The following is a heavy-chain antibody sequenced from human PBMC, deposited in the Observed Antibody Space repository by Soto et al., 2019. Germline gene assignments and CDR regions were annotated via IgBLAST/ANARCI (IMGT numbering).Heavy chain of an antibody. CDR2: ISGSGGST. CDR3: AKIKWIQLWFFDY. J-gene: IGHJ4*02. CDR1: GFTFSSYA. V-gene: IGHV3-23*01. Sequence: EVQLLESGGGLVQPGGSLRLSCAASGFTFSSYAMSWVRQAPGKGLEWVSAISGSGGSTYYADSVKGRFTISRDNSKNTLYLQMNSLRAEDMAVYYCAKIKWIQLWFFDYWGQGTLVTVSS. D-gene: IGHD5-18*01.